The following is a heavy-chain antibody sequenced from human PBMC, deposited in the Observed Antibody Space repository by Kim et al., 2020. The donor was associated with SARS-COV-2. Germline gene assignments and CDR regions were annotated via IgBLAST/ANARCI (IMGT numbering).Heavy chain of an antibody. CDR3: ARSTRWLQLRAFDY. D-gene: IGHD5-12*01. Sequence: SETLSLTCAVYGGSFSGYYWSWIRQPPGKGLEWIGEINHSGSTNYNPSLKSRVTISVDTSKNQFSLKLSSVTAADTAVYYCARSTRWLQLRAFDYWGQGT. V-gene: IGHV4-34*01. CDR1: GGSFSGYY. J-gene: IGHJ4*02. CDR2: INHSGST.